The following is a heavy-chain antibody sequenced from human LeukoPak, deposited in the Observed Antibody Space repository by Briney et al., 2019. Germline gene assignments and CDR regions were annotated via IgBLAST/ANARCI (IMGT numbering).Heavy chain of an antibody. CDR1: GFTFSTYA. CDR3: AKGDGDYSFDN. J-gene: IGHJ4*02. Sequence: PGGSLRLSCAASGFTFSTYAMSWVRQAPGKGLEWVSGISGSAGSTHYADSVKGRFTISRDNSKNTLHMQMNSLRAEDTAIYYCAKGDGDYSFDNWGQGILVTVSS. D-gene: IGHD2-21*01. V-gene: IGHV3-23*01. CDR2: ISGSAGST.